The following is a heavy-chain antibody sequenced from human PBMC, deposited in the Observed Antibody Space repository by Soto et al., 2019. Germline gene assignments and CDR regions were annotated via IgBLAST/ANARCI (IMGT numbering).Heavy chain of an antibody. Sequence: EVQLLESGGGLVRPGGSLRLSCAASGFTFDDYALHWVRQAPGKGLEWVSGISWNSGSIGYADSVKGRFTISRDNAKNSLYLQMNSLRAEDTALYYCAKDVTVEPSAADYWGQGTLVTVSS. J-gene: IGHJ4*02. CDR2: ISWNSGSI. CDR3: AKDVTVEPSAADY. D-gene: IGHD6-25*01. V-gene: IGHV3-9*01. CDR1: GFTFDDYA.